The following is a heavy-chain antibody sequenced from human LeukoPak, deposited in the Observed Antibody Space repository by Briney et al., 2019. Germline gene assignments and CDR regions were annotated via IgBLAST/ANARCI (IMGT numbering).Heavy chain of an antibody. CDR3: ARVKWGTIFGVVILPDFDY. V-gene: IGHV1-46*03. CDR2: INPSGGST. J-gene: IGHJ4*02. D-gene: IGHD3-3*01. Sequence: ASVKVSCKASGYTFTSYYMHWVRQAPGQGLEWMGMINPSGGSTSYAQKFQGRVTMTRDTSTSTVYMELSSLRSEDTAVYYCARVKWGTIFGVVILPDFDYWGQGTLVTVSS. CDR1: GYTFTSYY.